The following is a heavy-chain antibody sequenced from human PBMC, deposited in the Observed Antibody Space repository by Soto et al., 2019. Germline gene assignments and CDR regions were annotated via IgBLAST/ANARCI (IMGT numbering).Heavy chain of an antibody. D-gene: IGHD2-2*01. Sequence: QVQLVQSGAEEKKPGASVKVSCKASGYTFTSYGIQWVRQAPGQRLEWMGWINAGNGNTKYSQKFQGRVTITRDTSASTAYMELSSLRSEDTAVYYCARADGPGFVGPWGQGPLVTVSS. V-gene: IGHV1-3*05. CDR3: ARADGPGFVGP. CDR1: GYTFTSYG. CDR2: INAGNGNT. J-gene: IGHJ5*02.